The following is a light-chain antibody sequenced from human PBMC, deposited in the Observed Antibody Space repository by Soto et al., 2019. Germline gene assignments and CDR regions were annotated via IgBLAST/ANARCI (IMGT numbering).Light chain of an antibody. CDR3: QQYYTSPPLS. V-gene: IGKV3-20*01. Sequence: EIVLTQSPGTLSLSPGDRATLSCRASQSIKSNYLAWYQQKPGQAPRVLIYGASSRATGIPDRFSGSGSGTDFTLTISRLEPEDFAVYYCQQYYTSPPLSFGGGTKVEIK. CDR2: GAS. CDR1: QSIKSNY. J-gene: IGKJ4*01.